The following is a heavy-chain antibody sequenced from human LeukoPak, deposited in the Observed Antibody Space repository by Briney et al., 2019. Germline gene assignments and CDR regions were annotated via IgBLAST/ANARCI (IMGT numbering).Heavy chain of an antibody. V-gene: IGHV3-21*01. D-gene: IGHD5-18*01. CDR2: ISSSSSYI. CDR3: ARDEYSYGTYYYYGMDV. J-gene: IGHJ6*02. Sequence: GGSLRLSCAASGLTISRSWMNWVRQAPGKGLEWVSSISSSSSYIYYADSVKGRFTISRDNAKNPLYLQMNSLRAEDTAVYYCARDEYSYGTYYYYGMDVWGQGTTVTVSS. CDR1: GLTISRSW.